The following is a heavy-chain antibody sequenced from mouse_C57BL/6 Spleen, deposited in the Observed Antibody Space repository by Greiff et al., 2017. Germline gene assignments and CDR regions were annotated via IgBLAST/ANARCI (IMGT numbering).Heavy chain of an antibody. D-gene: IGHD1-1*01. CDR1: GFNIKDDY. CDR2: IDPENGDT. CDR3: TTSPYYGSRESYWYFDV. J-gene: IGHJ1*03. V-gene: IGHV14-4*01. Sequence: EVQVVESGAELVRPGASVKLSCTASGFNIKDDYMHWVKQRPEQGLEWIGWIDPENGDTEYASKFQGKATITADTSSNTAYLQLSSLTSEDTAVYYCTTSPYYGSRESYWYFDVWGTGTTVTVSS.